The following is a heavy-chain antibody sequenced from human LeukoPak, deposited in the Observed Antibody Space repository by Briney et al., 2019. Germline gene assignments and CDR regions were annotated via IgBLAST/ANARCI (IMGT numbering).Heavy chain of an antibody. Sequence: GSLRLSCAASGFSFTNYWMSWVRQAPGKGLEWVANVKEDGATKQYVDSVKGRFTISRDNAKNSLYLQMDSLRAEDTAVYYCVSQEVVPHWGQGTLVSVSS. V-gene: IGHV3-7*01. J-gene: IGHJ4*02. CDR2: VKEDGATK. CDR1: GFSFTNYW. D-gene: IGHD2-15*01. CDR3: VSQEVVPH.